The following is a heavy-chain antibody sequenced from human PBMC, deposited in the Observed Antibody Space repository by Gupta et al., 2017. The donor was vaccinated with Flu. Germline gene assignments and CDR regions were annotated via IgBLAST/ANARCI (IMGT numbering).Heavy chain of an antibody. CDR2: INSGGGT. J-gene: IGHJ4*02. Sequence: EVQLVESGGGLVQPGGSLRLSCAASGFTVSTNYINWVRQGTGKGLEWVSVINSGGGTNYADSVKGRFTISRDNSKNTVYLQMNSLTSEDTAIYYCTREREAAAGNYYFEYWGQGTLVTVSS. V-gene: IGHV3-66*02. CDR1: GFTVSTNY. CDR3: TREREAAAGNYYFEY. D-gene: IGHD6-13*01.